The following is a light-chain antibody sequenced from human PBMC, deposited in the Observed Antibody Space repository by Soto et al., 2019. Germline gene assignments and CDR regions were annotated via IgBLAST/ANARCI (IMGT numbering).Light chain of an antibody. V-gene: IGLV1-44*01. CDR2: SND. CDR3: AAWDDSLSGIVV. Sequence: QSALTQPPSMSGTPGQRVTISCSGSSSKIGSYTVSWYQQLPGTAPKFLIYSNDQRPSGVPDRFSGSKSGTSASLAISGLQSEDEATYYCAAWDDSLSGIVVFGGGTKLTVL. J-gene: IGLJ2*01. CDR1: SSKIGSYT.